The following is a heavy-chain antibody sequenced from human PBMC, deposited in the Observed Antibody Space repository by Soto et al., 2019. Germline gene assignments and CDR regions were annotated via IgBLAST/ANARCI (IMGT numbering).Heavy chain of an antibody. CDR2: INIRRGST. D-gene: IGHD2-2*01. J-gene: IGHJ4*02. Sequence: KGLPRVSAINIRRGSTYYAASVKGLFTISRDSSKNTLYLQMNSLRAEDTAVYYCAKDRSSTSCYAFDYWARRTLVTVSS. V-gene: IGHV3-23*01. CDR3: AKDRSSTSCYAFDY.